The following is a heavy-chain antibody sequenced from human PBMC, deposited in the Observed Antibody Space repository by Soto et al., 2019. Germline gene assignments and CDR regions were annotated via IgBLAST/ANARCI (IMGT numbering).Heavy chain of an antibody. V-gene: IGHV4-59*08. J-gene: IGHJ4*02. CDR2: IYYSGST. CDR1: GGTISSWY. Sequence: QVQLQESGPGLVKPSETLSLTCTVSGGTISSWYWSWIRQPPGKGLEWIGYIYYSGSTNCNPSLESRVTISVDTSKDQFSLKLGSVTAADTAVEYCASRYGSAIDYWGQGTLVTVSS. D-gene: IGHD1-26*01. CDR3: ASRYGSAIDY.